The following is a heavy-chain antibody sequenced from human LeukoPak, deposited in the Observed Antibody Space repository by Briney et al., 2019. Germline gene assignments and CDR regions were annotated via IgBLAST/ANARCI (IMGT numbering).Heavy chain of an antibody. CDR1: GFTFSSYS. CDR3: ARDRDGTAYYPLDF. V-gene: IGHV3-21*01. Sequence: PGGSLRLSCAASGFTFSSYSMNWVRQAPGKGLEWVSFISSCSSSINYADSVKGRFTISRDNAKNSLYLQMNSLRAEDTAVYYCARDRDGTAYYPLDFRGQGTLVTVSS. CDR2: ISSCSSSI. D-gene: IGHD3-22*01. J-gene: IGHJ4*02.